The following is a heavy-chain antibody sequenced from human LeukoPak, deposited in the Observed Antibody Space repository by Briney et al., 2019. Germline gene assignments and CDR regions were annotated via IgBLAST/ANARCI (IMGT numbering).Heavy chain of an antibody. Sequence: PAETLTLTCTVSGGSISSYYWNWIRQPPGKGLEWIGNISQSGSTDYKSSLKSRVTISRDTSKNQFSLKLSSVTAADTAVYYCARSSSGNYYNDWGQGTLVTVSS. V-gene: IGHV4-59*08. CDR3: ARSSSGNYYND. D-gene: IGHD1-26*01. J-gene: IGHJ4*02. CDR1: GGSISSYY. CDR2: ISQSGST.